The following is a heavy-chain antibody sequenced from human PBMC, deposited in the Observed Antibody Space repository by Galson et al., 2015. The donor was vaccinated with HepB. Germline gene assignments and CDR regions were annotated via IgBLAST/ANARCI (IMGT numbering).Heavy chain of an antibody. CDR3: AKGGQVGTWYPLDY. V-gene: IGHV3-33*06. J-gene: IGHJ4*02. CDR1: GFTFSSYG. D-gene: IGHD6-13*01. Sequence: SLRLSCAASGFTFSSYGMHWVRQAPGKGLEWVAVIWYDGSNKYYADSVKGRFTISRVNSRNTMYLQMNSLRPDDTAVYYCAKGGQVGTWYPLDYWGQGTLVSVSS. CDR2: IWYDGSNK.